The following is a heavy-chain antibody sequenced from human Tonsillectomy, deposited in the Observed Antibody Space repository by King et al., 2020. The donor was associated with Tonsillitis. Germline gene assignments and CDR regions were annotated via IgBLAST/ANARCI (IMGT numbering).Heavy chain of an antibody. V-gene: IGHV3-11*01. J-gene: IGHJ4*02. CDR2: ISGSGSAT. CDR3: ARDEGVTIDY. D-gene: IGHD1-26*01. Sequence: QLVQSGGDLVKPGGSLRLSCAASGFIFSDYYMTWLRQAPGKGLEWLLYISGSGSATYYADSVRGRFTISRDNAKNSLYLQMNSLRAEDTAVYYCARDEGVTIDYWGQGTLVTVSS. CDR1: GFIFSDYY.